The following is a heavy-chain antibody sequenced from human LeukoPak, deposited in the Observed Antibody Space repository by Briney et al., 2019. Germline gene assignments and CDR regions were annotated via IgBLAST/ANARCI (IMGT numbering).Heavy chain of an antibody. Sequence: PGGSLRLSCAASGFTFSSYAMHWVRQAPGKGLEWVAVISYDGSNKYYADSVKGRFTISRDNSKNTLYLQMNSLRAEDTAVYYCAKDLLTGGYYGMDVWGQGTTVTVSS. D-gene: IGHD4/OR15-4a*01. J-gene: IGHJ6*02. V-gene: IGHV3-30-3*01. CDR1: GFTFSSYA. CDR2: ISYDGSNK. CDR3: AKDLLTGGYYGMDV.